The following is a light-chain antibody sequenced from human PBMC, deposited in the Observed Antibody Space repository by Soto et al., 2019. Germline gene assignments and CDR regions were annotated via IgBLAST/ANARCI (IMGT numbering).Light chain of an antibody. CDR1: QDISNY. Sequence: DIQMTQSPSTLYASVGDRVIITCQASQDISNYLNWYQQKPGKAPKLLIYDASNLETGVPSRFSGSGSGTDFTFTISSLQPEDIATYYCQQYDNLPITFGQGTRLEIK. V-gene: IGKV1-33*01. CDR3: QQYDNLPIT. J-gene: IGKJ5*01. CDR2: DAS.